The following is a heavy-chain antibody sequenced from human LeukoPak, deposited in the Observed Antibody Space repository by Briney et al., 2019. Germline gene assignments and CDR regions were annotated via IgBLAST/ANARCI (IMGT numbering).Heavy chain of an antibody. J-gene: IGHJ4*02. CDR3: ARGSSGSRDY. CDR1: GGSISSYY. D-gene: IGHD6-19*01. CDR2: IYYSGST. Sequence: SVTLSLTSTVSGGSISSYYWSWIRQPRGKGLEWIGYIYYSGSTNYNPSLKSRVTISVDTSKNQFSLKLSSVTAADTAVYYCARGSSGSRDYWGQGTLVTVSS. V-gene: IGHV4-59*01.